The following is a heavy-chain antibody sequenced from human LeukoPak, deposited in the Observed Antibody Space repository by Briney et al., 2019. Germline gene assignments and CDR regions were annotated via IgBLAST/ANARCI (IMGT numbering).Heavy chain of an antibody. V-gene: IGHV3-30*04. CDR2: ISYDGSNK. CDR3: TTRGSGSYTFDY. D-gene: IGHD3-10*01. Sequence: GRSLRLSCAASGFTFSSYAMHWVRQAPGKGLEWVAVISYDGSNKYSADSVKGRFTNSRDNSKNTLYLQMNSLRAEDTAVYYCTTRGSGSYTFDYWGQGTLVTVSS. J-gene: IGHJ4*02. CDR1: GFTFSSYA.